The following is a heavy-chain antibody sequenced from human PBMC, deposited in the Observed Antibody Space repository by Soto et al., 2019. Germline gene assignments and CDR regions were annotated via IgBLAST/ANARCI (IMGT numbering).Heavy chain of an antibody. CDR2: IIPISGAA. Sequence: GASVKVSCKASGGTFSNYVVNWVRQAPGQGLEWMGRIIPISGAANYAQKFQGRVTITADKSTSTSYTELSSLRSEDTAVYYCARDMTRTVVPYFDFWGQGTLVTV. CDR1: GGTFSNYV. V-gene: IGHV1-69*06. CDR3: ARDMTRTVVPYFDF. D-gene: IGHD1-7*01. J-gene: IGHJ4*02.